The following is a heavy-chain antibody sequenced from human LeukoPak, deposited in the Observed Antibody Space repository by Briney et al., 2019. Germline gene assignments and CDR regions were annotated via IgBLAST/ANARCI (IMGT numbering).Heavy chain of an antibody. Sequence: GGSLRLSCAASGFSVSTKYMNWVRQAPGKGLEWVSILYSGSDTYYANSVKGRFTISRDSSKNILFLQMNDLRAEDTAVYYCARVGDHFHWYLDLWGCGTLVTVSS. J-gene: IGHJ2*01. D-gene: IGHD3-10*01. CDR3: ARVGDHFHWYLDL. CDR2: LYSGSDT. CDR1: GFSVSTKY. V-gene: IGHV3-53*01.